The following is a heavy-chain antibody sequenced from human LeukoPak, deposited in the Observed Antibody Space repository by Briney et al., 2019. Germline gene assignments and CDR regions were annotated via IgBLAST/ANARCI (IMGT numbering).Heavy chain of an antibody. Sequence: GGSLRLSCVASGFNFNYYAMHWVRQAPGKGLEYISALNSNGGSTYYANSVKGRFTISRDNSKNTLYLQMGSLGPEDMAVYYCARVGTSGWYNDYWGQGTLVTVSS. V-gene: IGHV3-64*01. CDR2: LNSNGGST. CDR1: GFNFNYYA. J-gene: IGHJ4*02. D-gene: IGHD6-19*01. CDR3: ARVGTSGWYNDY.